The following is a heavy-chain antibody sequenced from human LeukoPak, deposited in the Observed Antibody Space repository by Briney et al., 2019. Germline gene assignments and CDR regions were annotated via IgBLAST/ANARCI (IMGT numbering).Heavy chain of an antibody. D-gene: IGHD2-15*01. CDR1: GGSISSSYSY. CDR2: IYYSGST. CDR3: ARELLGDEDAFDF. J-gene: IGHJ3*01. Sequence: PSETLSLTCNVSGGSISSSYSYWGWIRQPPGKGLEWIGTIYYSGSTYDNLSLKSRVTMSVDTSKNQFSLKLRSLTAADTAVYYCARELLGDEDAFDFWGLGTMVTVSS. V-gene: IGHV4-39*07.